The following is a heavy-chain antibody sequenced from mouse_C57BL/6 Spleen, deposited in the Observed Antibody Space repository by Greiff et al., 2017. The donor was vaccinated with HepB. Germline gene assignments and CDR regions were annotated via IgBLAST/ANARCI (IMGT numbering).Heavy chain of an antibody. Sequence: VQLVESDAELVKPGASVKISCKVSGYTFTDHTIHWMKQRPEQGLEWIGYIYPRDGSTKYNEKFKGKATLTADKSSSTAYMQLNSLTSEDSAVYFCARTPLSYYYAMDYWGQGTSVTVSS. CDR1: GYTFTDHT. J-gene: IGHJ4*01. CDR2: IYPRDGST. V-gene: IGHV1-78*01. CDR3: ARTPLSYYYAMDY. D-gene: IGHD1-2*01.